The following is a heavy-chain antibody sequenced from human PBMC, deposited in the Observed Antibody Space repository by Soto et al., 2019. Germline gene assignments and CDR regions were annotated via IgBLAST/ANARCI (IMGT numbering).Heavy chain of an antibody. CDR3: ARATHGAHWFDP. V-gene: IGHV6-1*01. J-gene: IGHJ5*02. D-gene: IGHD2-8*01. CDR2: TYYSSTWYN. Sequence: QVQLQQSGPGLVQPSQTLSLTCTISGDSVSSNSATWNWIRQSPSRGLEWLGRTYYSSTWYNEYAVSVISLIAINPDTSKNQFSLHLNSVTPEDTAVYSCARATHGAHWFDPWGQGTLVTVSS. CDR1: GDSVSSNSAT.